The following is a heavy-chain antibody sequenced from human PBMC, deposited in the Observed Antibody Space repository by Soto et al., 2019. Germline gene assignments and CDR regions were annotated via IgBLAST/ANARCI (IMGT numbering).Heavy chain of an antibody. J-gene: IGHJ6*03. V-gene: IGHV4-59*01. CDR3: ARSYRRYCSGGSCYAYYYYYMDV. Sequence: QVQLQESGPGLVKPSETLSLTCTVSGGSISSYYWSWIRQPPGKGLEWIGYIYYSGSTNYNPSLKRRATISVDTSKNQFSLKLSSVTAADTAVYYCARSYRRYCSGGSCYAYYYYYMDVWGKGTTVTVSS. CDR2: IYYSGST. D-gene: IGHD2-15*01. CDR1: GGSISSYY.